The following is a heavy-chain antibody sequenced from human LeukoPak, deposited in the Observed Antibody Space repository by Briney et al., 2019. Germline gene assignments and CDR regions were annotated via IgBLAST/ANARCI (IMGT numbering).Heavy chain of an antibody. D-gene: IGHD3-10*01. CDR1: GGSISSGSYY. J-gene: IGHJ6*03. V-gene: IGHV4-61*02. CDR3: ARDRCHYYGSGSSMDV. Sequence: PSETLSLTCTVSGGSISSGSYYWSWIRQPAGKGLEWIGRIYTSGSTNYNPSLKSRVTISVDTSKNQFSLKLSSVTAADTAVYYCARDRCHYYGSGSSMDVWGKGTTVTISS. CDR2: IYTSGST.